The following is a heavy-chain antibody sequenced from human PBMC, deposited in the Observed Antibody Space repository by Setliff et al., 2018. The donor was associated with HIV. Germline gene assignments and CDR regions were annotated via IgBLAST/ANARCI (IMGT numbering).Heavy chain of an antibody. CDR3: TRDRGRPDSFDI. CDR1: GYNFGIYW. J-gene: IGHJ3*02. V-gene: IGHV3-74*01. D-gene: IGHD1-26*01. CDR2: INSDGSGT. Sequence: GGSLRLSCAASGYNFGIYWMHWVRQVPGKGLVWVSHINSDGSGTNYADSVKGRFTMSRDNAKNTLYLQMNSLRAEDTALYFCTRDRGRPDSFDIWGQGTMVTVSS.